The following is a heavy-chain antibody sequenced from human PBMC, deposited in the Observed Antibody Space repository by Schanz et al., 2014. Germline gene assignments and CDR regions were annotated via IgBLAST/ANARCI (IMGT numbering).Heavy chain of an antibody. V-gene: IGHV3-NL1*01. J-gene: IGHJ3*02. CDR3: ARKMKLGVYGGKGHDSLDI. Sequence: QERLVESGGGVVQPGRSLRLSCAASGFTFSSYGMHWVRQAPGKGLEWVSAISGSGGSTYYADSVTGRFTISRDNAKNTLYLQMNTLRAEDTAVYYCARKMKLGVYGGKGHDSLDIWGQGTMGTVAS. CDR2: ISGSGGST. CDR1: GFTFSSYG. D-gene: IGHD4-17*01.